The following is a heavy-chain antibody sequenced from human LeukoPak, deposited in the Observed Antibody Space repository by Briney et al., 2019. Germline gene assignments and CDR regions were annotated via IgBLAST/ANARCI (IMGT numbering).Heavy chain of an antibody. D-gene: IGHD1-26*01. CDR1: GFTFSSYS. CDR3: ARSRRVGATPTDY. Sequence: GGSLRLSCAASGFTFSSYSMNWVRQAPGKGLEWVSSISSSSSYIYYADSVKGRFTISRDNAKNSLCLQMNSLRAEDTAVYYCARSRRVGATPTDYWGQGTLVTVSS. V-gene: IGHV3-21*01. CDR2: ISSSSSYI. J-gene: IGHJ4*02.